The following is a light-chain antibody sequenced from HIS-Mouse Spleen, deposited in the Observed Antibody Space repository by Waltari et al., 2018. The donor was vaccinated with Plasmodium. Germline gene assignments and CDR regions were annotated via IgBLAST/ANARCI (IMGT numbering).Light chain of an antibody. V-gene: IGKV3-11*01. J-gene: IGKJ4*01. CDR3: QQRSNWPLT. CDR1: QSVSSY. CDR2: DAS. Sequence: EIVLTQSQATLSLSPGERATLSCRASQSVSSYLAWYQQTPGQAPRLLIYDASNRATGIPARFSGSGSGTDFTLTISSLEPEDFAVYYCQQRSNWPLTFGGGTKV.